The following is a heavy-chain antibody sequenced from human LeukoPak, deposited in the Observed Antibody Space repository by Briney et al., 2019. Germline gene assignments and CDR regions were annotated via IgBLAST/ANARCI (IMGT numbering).Heavy chain of an antibody. CDR3: ARSTSDWLLQILDY. CDR1: GYTFTGYY. D-gene: IGHD3/OR15-3a*01. CDR2: INPNTGGT. V-gene: IGHV1-2*02. J-gene: IGHJ4*02. Sequence: ASVKVSCKASGYTFTGYYIHWVRQAPGQGLEWMGWINPNTGGTTNTQKFQGRVTMTRDTSISTAYMELSSLTSDDTAVYYCARSTSDWLLQILDYWGQGTLVTVSS.